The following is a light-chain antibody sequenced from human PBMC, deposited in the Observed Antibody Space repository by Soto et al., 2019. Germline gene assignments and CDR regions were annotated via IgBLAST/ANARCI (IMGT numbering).Light chain of an antibody. Sequence: QSALTQPASVSGSPGQSITISCTGTSSDIGAYNYVSWYQQYPGKAPKLMIYEVSNRPSGVSNRFSGSKSGNTASLTISGLQAEDEADSYCSSYTTTSTAVFGGGTQLTVL. CDR1: SSDIGAYNY. CDR2: EVS. CDR3: SSYTTTSTAV. J-gene: IGLJ7*01. V-gene: IGLV2-14*01.